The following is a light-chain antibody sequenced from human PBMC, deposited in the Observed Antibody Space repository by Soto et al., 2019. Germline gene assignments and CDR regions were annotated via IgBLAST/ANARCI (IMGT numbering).Light chain of an antibody. V-gene: IGKV3-20*01. CDR1: QSVSSSY. CDR2: GAS. J-gene: IGKJ2*01. Sequence: EIVLTQSPGTLSLSPGERATLSCRASQSVSSSYLAWYQQKLGQAPRLLIYGASSRATGIPDRFSGSGSGTEFTLIISRLEPEDFAVYYCQHYGNSLYTFGQGTKLEIK. CDR3: QHYGNSLYT.